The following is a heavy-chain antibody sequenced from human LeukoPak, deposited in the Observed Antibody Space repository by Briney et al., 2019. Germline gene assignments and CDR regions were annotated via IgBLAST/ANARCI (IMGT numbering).Heavy chain of an antibody. D-gene: IGHD5-12*01. J-gene: IGHJ6*02. CDR3: ARILPPFYSGYDFYCMDV. Sequence: GASVKVSCKASGGTFSSYAISWVRQAPGQGLEWMGGIIPIFGTANYAQKFQGRVTITADESTSTAYMELSSLRSEGTAVYYCARILPPFYSGYDFYCMDVWGQGTTVTVSS. V-gene: IGHV1-69*13. CDR1: GGTFSSYA. CDR2: IIPIFGTA.